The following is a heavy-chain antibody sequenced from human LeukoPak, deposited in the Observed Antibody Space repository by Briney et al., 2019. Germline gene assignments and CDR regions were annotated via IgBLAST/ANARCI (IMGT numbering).Heavy chain of an antibody. J-gene: IGHJ4*02. V-gene: IGHV3-30*19. CDR2: ISYDGSNK. CDR3: ARDTEISYEPWYDSGGPPCY. CDR1: GFTFSSYG. Sequence: GGSLRLSCAASGFTFSSYGMHWVRQARGKGLEWVAVISYDGSNKYYADSVKGRFTISRDNSKNTLYLQMNSLRAEDTAVYYCARDTEISYEPWYDSGGPPCYWGQGTLVTVSS. D-gene: IGHD3-22*01.